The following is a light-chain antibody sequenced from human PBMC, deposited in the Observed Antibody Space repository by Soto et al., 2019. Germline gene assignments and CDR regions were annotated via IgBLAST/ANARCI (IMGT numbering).Light chain of an antibody. V-gene: IGKV1-27*01. CDR2: AAS. J-gene: IGKJ1*01. CDR1: QGIRNY. Sequence: DIQMTQSPSSLSASVGDRVTITCRASQGIRNYLAWYQQNPGKVPKLLIYAASTLQSGVPSRFSGSGSGTDFTLTISSLQPEDVATYYGQKYNSAPQTFGQGTKVEIK. CDR3: QKYNSAPQT.